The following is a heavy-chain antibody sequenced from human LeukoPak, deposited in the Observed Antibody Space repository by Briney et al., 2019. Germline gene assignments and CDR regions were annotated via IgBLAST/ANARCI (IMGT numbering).Heavy chain of an antibody. V-gene: IGHV6-1*01. CDR2: TYYRSKWSN. J-gene: IGHJ6*02. CDR3: ARRLRVATGTTAFYYGFDV. Sequence: SQTLSLTCAISGDSVSSNSATWDWIRQSPSRGLEWLGRTYYRSKWSNDYALSVTSRITINPDTSNNQFSLQLNSVTPEDTAVYYCARRLRVATGTTAFYYGFDVWGQGTTVIVSS. D-gene: IGHD4-17*01. CDR1: GDSVSSNSAT.